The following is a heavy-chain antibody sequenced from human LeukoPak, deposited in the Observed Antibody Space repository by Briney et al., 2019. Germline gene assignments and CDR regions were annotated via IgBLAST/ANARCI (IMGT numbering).Heavy chain of an antibody. V-gene: IGHV3-48*03. Sequence: GGSLRLSCAASGFTFSSYEMNWVRQAPGKGLEGGSYISSSGRSIYYADSVKGRFTISRDNAKNSLYLQMNSLRAEDTAVYYCASLNTYYYDSSGYYYRSWFDPWGQGTLVTVSS. J-gene: IGHJ5*02. CDR3: ASLNTYYYDSSGYYYRSWFDP. CDR2: ISSSGRSI. D-gene: IGHD3-22*01. CDR1: GFTFSSYE.